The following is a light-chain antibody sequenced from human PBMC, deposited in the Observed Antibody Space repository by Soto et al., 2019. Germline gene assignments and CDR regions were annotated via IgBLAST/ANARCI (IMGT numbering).Light chain of an antibody. CDR1: SSNFGAGFH. CDR3: QSYDRSLSGYV. J-gene: IGLJ1*01. CDR2: DVT. V-gene: IGLV1-40*01. Sequence: SVLTQPPSVSGAPGQWVTISCTGTSSNFGAGFHVHWYQQLPGKAPTLLIYDVTNRPSGAPGRFSGSKSGTSASLAITGLQAEDEAVYYCQSYDRSLSGYVFGTGTKVTVL.